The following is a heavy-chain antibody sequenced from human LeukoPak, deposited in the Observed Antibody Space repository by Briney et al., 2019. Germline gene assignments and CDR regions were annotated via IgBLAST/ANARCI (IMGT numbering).Heavy chain of an antibody. J-gene: IGHJ3*02. Sequence: SETLSLTCAVYGVSFSGYYWSWIRQPPGKGLEWVGEISHSGYTNYNPSLKCRVTISVDTSKNQCSLKLSSVTAADTAVYYCARGRFVYGSYRSRDAFDIWGQGTMVTVSS. CDR3: ARGRFVYGSYRSRDAFDI. V-gene: IGHV4-34*01. CDR1: GVSFSGYY. D-gene: IGHD1-26*01. CDR2: ISHSGYT.